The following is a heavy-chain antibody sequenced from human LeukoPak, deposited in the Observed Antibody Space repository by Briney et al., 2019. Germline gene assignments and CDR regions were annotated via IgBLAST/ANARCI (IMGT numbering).Heavy chain of an antibody. Sequence: SETLSLTCAVYGGSFSGYYWSWIRQPPGKGLEWIGEINHSGSTNYNPSLKSRVTISVDTSKNQFSLKLSSVTAADTAVYYCARHYYDSSGGYYYYMDVWGKGTTVTVSS. CDR2: INHSGST. CDR1: GGSFSGYY. V-gene: IGHV4-34*01. D-gene: IGHD3-22*01. J-gene: IGHJ6*03. CDR3: ARHYYDSSGGYYYYMDV.